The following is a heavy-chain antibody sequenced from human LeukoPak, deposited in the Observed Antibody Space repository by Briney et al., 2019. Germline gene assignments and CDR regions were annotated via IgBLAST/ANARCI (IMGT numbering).Heavy chain of an antibody. CDR1: GLTFSSYA. CDR3: ARGRGPMGGAKNPFDF. J-gene: IGHJ3*01. D-gene: IGHD3-16*01. CDR2: ISYDGSNK. Sequence: PGRSLRLSCAASGLTFSSYAMHWVRQAPGKGLEWVAVISYDGSNKYYADSVKGRFTISGDKSKNTLYLQMNSLRPEDTAFYYGARGRGPMGGAKNPFDFWAKGTMVTVSS. V-gene: IGHV3-30*01.